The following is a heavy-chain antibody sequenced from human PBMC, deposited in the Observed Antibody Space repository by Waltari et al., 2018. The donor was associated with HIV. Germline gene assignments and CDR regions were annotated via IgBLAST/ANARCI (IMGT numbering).Heavy chain of an antibody. CDR2: ITSGSDVI. D-gene: IGHD3-10*01. J-gene: IGHJ4*02. CDR3: ARDFRDFSGNWGFDS. V-gene: IGHV3-48*01. CDR1: GFSFSRHT. Sequence: EGQVQESGGGFIQPGGSLRLSCAASGFSFSRHTMNWVRQVPGKGLEWISYITSGSDVIYYADSVKGRFTISRDNAASSLYLQMNSLRGEDTAVYYCARDFRDFSGNWGFDSWGQGTLVTVSS.